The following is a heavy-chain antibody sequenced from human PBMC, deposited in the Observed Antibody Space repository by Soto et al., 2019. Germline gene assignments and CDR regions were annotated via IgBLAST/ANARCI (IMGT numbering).Heavy chain of an antibody. D-gene: IGHD1-7*01. J-gene: IGHJ4*02. Sequence: GGSLRLSCAASGFTFSSYSMNWVRQGPGKGLEWVSSISSSSSYIYYADSVKGRFTISRDNAKNSLYLQMNSLRAEDTAVYYYAKSKEAGTTTAXDYWGQGTLVTVSS. V-gene: IGHV3-21*01. CDR3: AKSKEAGTTTAXDY. CDR1: GFTFSSYS. CDR2: ISSSSSYI.